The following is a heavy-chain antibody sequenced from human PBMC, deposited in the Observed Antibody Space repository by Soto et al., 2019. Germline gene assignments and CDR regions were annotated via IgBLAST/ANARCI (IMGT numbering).Heavy chain of an antibody. CDR2: IYPGDSDT. V-gene: IGHV5-51*01. CDR3: ARLYHFDTSARSTGDFDY. CDR1: GYSFTNYW. J-gene: IGHJ4*02. D-gene: IGHD3-22*01. Sequence: PGESLKISCEGSGYSFTNYWIAWVRQMPGKGLEWIGIIYPGDSDTRYIPSFQGQVTISADKSISTAYLQWSSLKASDTAMYYCARLYHFDTSARSTGDFDYCRQGTQVTVS.